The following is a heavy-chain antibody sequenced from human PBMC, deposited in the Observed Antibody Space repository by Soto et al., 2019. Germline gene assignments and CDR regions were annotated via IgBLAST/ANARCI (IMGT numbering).Heavy chain of an antibody. CDR1: GFPFSSYS. V-gene: IGHV3-48*01. D-gene: IGHD6-13*01. J-gene: IGHJ4*02. CDR2: ISSSSSTI. CDR3: ARDLAAAIRDY. Sequence: EVQLVESGGGLVQPGGSLRLSCAASGFPFSSYSMNWVRQAPGKGLEWVSYISSSSSTIYYADSVKGRFTISRDNAKNSLYLQMNSLRAEDTAVYYCARDLAAAIRDYWGQGTLVTVSS.